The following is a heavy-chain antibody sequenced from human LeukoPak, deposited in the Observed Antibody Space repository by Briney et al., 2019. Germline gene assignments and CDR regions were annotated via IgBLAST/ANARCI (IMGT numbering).Heavy chain of an antibody. CDR3: AREYSSSWYGYFDL. Sequence: GESLKISCKGPGYRFTSYWIGWVRQMPGKGLEWMGIIYPGDSDTRYSPSFQGQVTISADTSISTAYLQWSSLKASDTAMYYCAREYSSSWYGYFDLWGRGTLVTVSS. J-gene: IGHJ2*01. CDR2: IYPGDSDT. CDR1: GYRFTSYW. D-gene: IGHD6-13*01. V-gene: IGHV5-51*01.